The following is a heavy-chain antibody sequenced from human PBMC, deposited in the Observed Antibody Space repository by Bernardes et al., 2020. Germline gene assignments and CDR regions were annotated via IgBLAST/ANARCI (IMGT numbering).Heavy chain of an antibody. V-gene: IGHV3-23*01. J-gene: IGHJ3*02. D-gene: IGHD3-3*01. CDR1: GFTFSNYA. CDR2: IGTNGGRT. Sequence: GGSLRLSCAASGFTFSNYAMSWVRQAPGKGLEWVSSIGTNGGRTYFADSVKGRFSISRHNSKNTLDLQMSSLRVEDTAVYYCAKDSQSASADFWIFSTPPPPQRGAFDIWGRGTMVTVSS. CDR3: AKDSQSASADFWIFSTPPPPQRGAFDI.